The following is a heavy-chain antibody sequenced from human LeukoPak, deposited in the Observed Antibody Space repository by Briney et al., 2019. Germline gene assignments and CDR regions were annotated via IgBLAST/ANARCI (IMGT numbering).Heavy chain of an antibody. CDR1: GFTFSNAW. V-gene: IGHV3-15*01. CDR3: ARDLEVEPDPRYSYYGMDV. CDR2: IKSKSDGGAT. Sequence: GGSLRLSCAASGFTFSNAWMSWVRQAPGKGLEWVGRIKSKSDGGATDYAAPVKGRFTISRDDSKNTLYLQMNNLRAEDTAVYPCARDLEVEPDPRYSYYGMDVWGQGTTVTVSS. D-gene: IGHD1-14*01. J-gene: IGHJ6*02.